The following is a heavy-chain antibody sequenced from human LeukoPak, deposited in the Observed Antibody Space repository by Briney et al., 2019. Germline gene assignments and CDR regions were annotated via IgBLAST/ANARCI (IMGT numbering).Heavy chain of an antibody. CDR3: AKEVGGADAFDI. CDR1: GFTLEDFV. Sequence: QPGGSLRLSCVASGFTLEDFVMHWVRQAPGKGLEWVSGISWNSGSIGYADSVKGRFTISRDNARDSLYLQLSSLRAEDTALYYCAKEVGGADAFDIWGQGTMVTVSS. D-gene: IGHD3-10*01. V-gene: IGHV3-9*01. J-gene: IGHJ3*02. CDR2: ISWNSGSI.